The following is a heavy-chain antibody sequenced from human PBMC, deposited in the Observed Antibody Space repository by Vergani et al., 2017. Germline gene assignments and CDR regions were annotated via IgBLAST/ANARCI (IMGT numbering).Heavy chain of an antibody. CDR1: GFTFSSYA. D-gene: IGHD4-17*01. V-gene: IGHV3-23*04. CDR2: ISGSGGST. J-gene: IGHJ6*03. Sequence: EVQLVESGGGLVKPGGSLRLSCAASGFTFSSYAMSWVRQAPGKGLEWVSAISGSGGSTYYADSVKGRFTISRDNSKNTLYLQMNSLRAEDTAVYYCAKDRHYGDYALGYMDVWGKGTTVTVSS. CDR3: AKDRHYGDYALGYMDV.